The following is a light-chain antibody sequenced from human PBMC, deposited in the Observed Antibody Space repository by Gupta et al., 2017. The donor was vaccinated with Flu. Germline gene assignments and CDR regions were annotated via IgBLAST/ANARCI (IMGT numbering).Light chain of an antibody. V-gene: IGKV2-30*01. CDR3: KQGKRWPFT. Sequence: VALGSSAPSSCSTIQCRVSNSVSIYLYWYQQRPGQSPMRLIYYVCTRDSGVPDSFSGCGSGTDFTLNIRRVEADDVDVYYCKQGKRWPFTFGQGTKVDI. CDR1: QCRVSNSVSIY. CDR2: YVC. J-gene: IGKJ2*01.